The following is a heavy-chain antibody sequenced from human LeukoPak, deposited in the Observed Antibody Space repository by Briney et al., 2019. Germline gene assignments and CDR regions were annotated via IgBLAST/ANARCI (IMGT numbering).Heavy chain of an antibody. J-gene: IGHJ4*02. CDR2: IRRDGSEK. CDR3: ARGGYLYGD. Sequence: GGSLRLSCEASGFTFSTYSMSWVRQAPGKGPAWVANIRRDGSEKSYVDSVKGRFTISRDNAKNSLYLQMNSLRAEDTAMYYCARGGYLYGDWGQGTLVTVSS. V-gene: IGHV3-7*05. CDR1: GFTFSTYS. D-gene: IGHD5-18*01.